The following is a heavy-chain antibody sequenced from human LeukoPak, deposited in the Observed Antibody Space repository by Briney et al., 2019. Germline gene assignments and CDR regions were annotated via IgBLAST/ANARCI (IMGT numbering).Heavy chain of an antibody. Sequence: SETLSLTCTVSGGSIGSYYWSWIRPPPGKGLEWIGYIYYSGSTNYNPSLKSRVTISVDTSKNQFSLKLSSVTAADTAVYYCARGFLGYMDVWGKGTTVTVSS. D-gene: IGHD2/OR15-2a*01. V-gene: IGHV4-59*01. J-gene: IGHJ6*03. CDR3: ARGFLGYMDV. CDR1: GGSIGSYY. CDR2: IYYSGST.